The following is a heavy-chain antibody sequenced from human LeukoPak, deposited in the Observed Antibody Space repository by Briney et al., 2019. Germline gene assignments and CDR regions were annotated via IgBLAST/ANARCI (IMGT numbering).Heavy chain of an antibody. CDR3: ARSMDGMDV. V-gene: IGHV4-39*01. J-gene: IGHJ6*02. CDR1: GGSINSDYYY. Sequence: PSQTLSLTCTVSGGSINSDYYYWGWIRQPPGKGLEWIGSIYYSGSTYYNPSLKSRVTISVDTPKNQFSLKLSSVTAADTAVYYCARSMDGMDVWGQGTTVTVSS. CDR2: IYYSGST. D-gene: IGHD2/OR15-2a*01.